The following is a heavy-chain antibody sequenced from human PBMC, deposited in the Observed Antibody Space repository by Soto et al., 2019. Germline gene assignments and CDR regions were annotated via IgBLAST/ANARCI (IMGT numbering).Heavy chain of an antibody. CDR1: GFTVTSKY. CDR3: ARDEVHCRGGRCYGVTMDG. V-gene: IGHV3-66*01. J-gene: IGHJ6*03. Sequence: DVQLVESGGGLVQPGGSLTLSCAGSGFTVTSKYMSWVRQAPGKGLAWVSVIQSGGSTFYAGSVKGRFRISRENSKSTLYLQMHSLRADDTAVYYCARDEVHCRGGRCYGVTMDGWGKGNTVTVSS. D-gene: IGHD2-15*01. CDR2: IQSGGST.